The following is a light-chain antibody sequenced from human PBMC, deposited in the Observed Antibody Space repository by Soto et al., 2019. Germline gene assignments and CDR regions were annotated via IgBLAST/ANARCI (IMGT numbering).Light chain of an antibody. J-gene: IGKJ4*01. CDR3: QQYHAWPRT. CDR2: GAS. V-gene: IGKV3D-15*01. Sequence: EIVMTQSPASLSVSPGERATLSCRASQTIGGQLAWYQQKPGQTPRLLIKGASTRATGFSGRFSGSGSGTDFTLTITNLESEDSGVYSCQQYHAWPRTFGGGNKVEIK. CDR1: QTIGGQ.